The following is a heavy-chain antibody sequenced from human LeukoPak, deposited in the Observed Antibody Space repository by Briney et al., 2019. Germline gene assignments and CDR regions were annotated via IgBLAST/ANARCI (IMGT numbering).Heavy chain of an antibody. J-gene: IGHJ5*02. CDR3: ARLWWFGELSAGWFDP. CDR2: INPNSGGT. CDR1: GYTFTGYY. V-gene: IGHV1-2*02. D-gene: IGHD3-10*01. Sequence: ASVKVSCKASGYTFTGYYMHWVRQAPGQGLEWMGWINPNSGGTNYAQKFQGGVTMTRDTSISTAYMELSRLRSDDTAVYYCARLWWFGELSAGWFDPWGQGTLVTVSS.